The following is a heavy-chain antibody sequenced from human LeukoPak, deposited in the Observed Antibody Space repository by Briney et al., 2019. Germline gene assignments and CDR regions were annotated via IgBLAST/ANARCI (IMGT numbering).Heavy chain of an antibody. CDR3: ARNFRGLWSGYYDLREYYYGLDV. CDR1: GGSLSTYY. CDR2: IYYSGST. V-gene: IGHV4-59*01. Sequence: PSETLSLTCTVSGGSLSTYYWSWIRQSPGKGLEWIAYIYYSGSTNYNPSLRSRVTISVDTSKNQFSLKMSSVTAADPAVYYCARNFRGLWSGYYDLREYYYGLDVWGQGTTVTVSS. J-gene: IGHJ6*02. D-gene: IGHD3-3*01.